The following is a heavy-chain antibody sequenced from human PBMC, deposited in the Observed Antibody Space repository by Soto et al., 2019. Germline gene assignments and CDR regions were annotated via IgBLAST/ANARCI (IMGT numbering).Heavy chain of an antibody. CDR1: GFTFSNYW. J-gene: IGHJ6*02. CDR2: IKQDGSEK. CDR3: ARIASAGRGWDV. Sequence: EVQLVESGGGLVQPGGSLRLSCIDFGFTFSNYWMSWVRQAPVKGLEWVGNIKQDGSEKNYVDSVKGRFTISIDNAKNSLYLQMNSLRAEDTAVYYCARIASAGRGWDVWGQGTTVVVSS. D-gene: IGHD6-25*01. V-gene: IGHV3-7*01.